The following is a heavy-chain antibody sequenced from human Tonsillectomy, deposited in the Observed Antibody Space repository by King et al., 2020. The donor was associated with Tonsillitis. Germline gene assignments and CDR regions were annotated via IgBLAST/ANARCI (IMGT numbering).Heavy chain of an antibody. Sequence: VQLVESGGGLVQPGGSLRLSCAASGFAFRTSAMSWVRQAPGKGLEWVSAIRCSGGSTYYADSVKGRFTISRDNSKNTLYLQMNSLRAEDTAIYYCAKPNYDSSGYYYAYWGQGTLVTVSS. V-gene: IGHV3-23*04. CDR3: AKPNYDSSGYYYAY. J-gene: IGHJ4*02. CDR2: IRCSGGST. CDR1: GFAFRTSA. D-gene: IGHD3-22*01.